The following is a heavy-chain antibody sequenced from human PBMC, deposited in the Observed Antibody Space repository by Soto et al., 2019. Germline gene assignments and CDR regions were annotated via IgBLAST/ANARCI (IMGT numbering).Heavy chain of an antibody. Sequence: GGSLRLSCAASGFTVSSNYMSWVRQAPGKGLEWVSVIYSGGSTYYADSVKGRFTISRDNSKNTLYLQMNSLRAEDTAVYYCARDRVESGYPEYFQHWGQGTLVSVSS. CDR3: ARDRVESGYPEYFQH. CDR1: GFTVSSNY. D-gene: IGHD3-22*01. J-gene: IGHJ1*01. CDR2: IYSGGST. V-gene: IGHV3-53*01.